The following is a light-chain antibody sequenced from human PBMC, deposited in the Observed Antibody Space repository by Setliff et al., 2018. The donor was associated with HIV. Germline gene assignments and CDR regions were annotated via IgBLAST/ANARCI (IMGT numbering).Light chain of an antibody. V-gene: IGLV2-11*01. CDR2: DVT. CDR1: SSDVGAYNY. J-gene: IGLJ1*01. CDR3: WSYAGSSWV. Sequence: QSVLTQHRSVSGSPGQSVAISCTGTSSDVGAYNYVSWYQQHPGKAPKLMIYDVTNRPSGVPDRFSGSKSGNTASLTISGLQADDEADYYCWSYAGSSWVFGTGTKVTVL.